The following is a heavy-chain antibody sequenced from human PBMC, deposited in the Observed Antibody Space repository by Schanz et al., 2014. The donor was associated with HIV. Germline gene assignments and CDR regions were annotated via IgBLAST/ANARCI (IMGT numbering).Heavy chain of an antibody. J-gene: IGHJ6*02. V-gene: IGHV3-33*08. D-gene: IGHD6-13*01. CDR3: ARETSGFSTSWPPRYHYYGMDV. Sequence: QVQLVESGGGLVKPGGSLRLSCAASGFTFSDYYMSWIRQAPGKGLEWVAVIWYDGSNKYCADSVKGRFTISRDNSKNTLYLEMNSLRPEDTAVYYCARETSGFSTSWPPRYHYYGMDVWGQGTTVTVSS. CDR1: GFTFSDYY. CDR2: IWYDGSNK.